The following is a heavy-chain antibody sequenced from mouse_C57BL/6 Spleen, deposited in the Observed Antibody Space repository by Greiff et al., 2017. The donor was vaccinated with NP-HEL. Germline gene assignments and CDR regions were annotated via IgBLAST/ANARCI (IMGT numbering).Heavy chain of an antibody. Sequence: EVMLVESGGGLVQPGGSLSLSCAASGFTFTDYYMSWVRQPPGKALEWLGFISNKANGYTTEYSVAVKGRFTISRDNSQSILYLQMNALRAEDSATYYCARYEYYGSRYFDVWGTGTTVTVSS. CDR1: GFTFTDYY. CDR2: ISNKANGYTT. CDR3: ARYEYYGSRYFDV. D-gene: IGHD1-1*01. V-gene: IGHV7-3*01. J-gene: IGHJ1*03.